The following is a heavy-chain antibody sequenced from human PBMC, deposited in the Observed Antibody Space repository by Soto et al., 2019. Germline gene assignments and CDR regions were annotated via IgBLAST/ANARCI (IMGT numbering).Heavy chain of an antibody. Sequence: QVQLQQWGAGLLRPSETLSLTCAVYGESFSAYHWSWIRQSPGKGLKWIGEIDYRGNTNYNPSLKSRVIMSVDTSKNQFSLKLNSVTAADTAVYYCARSMNDYRGHHWGFDFWGQGNLVTVSS. CDR1: GESFSAYH. CDR3: ARSMNDYRGHHWGFDF. V-gene: IGHV4-34*01. D-gene: IGHD5-12*01. J-gene: IGHJ4*02. CDR2: IDYRGNT.